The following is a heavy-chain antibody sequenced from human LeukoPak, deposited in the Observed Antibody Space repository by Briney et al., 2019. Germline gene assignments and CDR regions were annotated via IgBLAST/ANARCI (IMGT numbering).Heavy chain of an antibody. CDR3: ATLASSGWYASSANSSSNWFDP. Sequence: GASVKVSCKGSGGTVSSYAISWVRQALGQGLEWMGRIIPILGIANYAQKFQGRVTITADKSTSTAYMELSSLRSEDTAVYYCATLASSGWYASSANSSSNWFDPWGQGTLVTVSS. V-gene: IGHV1-69*04. D-gene: IGHD6-19*01. CDR2: IIPILGIA. J-gene: IGHJ5*02. CDR1: GGTVSSYA.